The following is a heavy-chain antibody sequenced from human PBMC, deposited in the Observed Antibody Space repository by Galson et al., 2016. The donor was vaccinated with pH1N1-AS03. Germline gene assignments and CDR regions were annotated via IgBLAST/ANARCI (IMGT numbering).Heavy chain of an antibody. V-gene: IGHV6-1*01. D-gene: IGHD4-17*01. J-gene: IGHJ4*02. Sequence: CAISGDSVLSDSAAWNWVRQSPSRGLEWLGRTYLRSTWYHDYAESMKRRIIINADTSKNQFSLQLNSVTPEDTAVYYCVRDIYGDPLGEWGQGTLVTVSS. CDR3: VRDIYGDPLGE. CDR1: GDSVLSDSAA. CDR2: TYLRSTWYH.